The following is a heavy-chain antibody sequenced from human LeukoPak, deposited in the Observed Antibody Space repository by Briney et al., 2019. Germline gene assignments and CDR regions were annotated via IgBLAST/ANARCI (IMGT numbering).Heavy chain of an antibody. Sequence: GGSLRLSCAASGFTVSGNYMSWVRQAPGKGLEWVSVIYSGGSTYYADSVKGRFTISRDNSKNTLYLQMNSLRAEDTAVYYCARTTYYYDSSGYYLDYWGQGTLVTVSS. CDR1: GFTVSGNY. V-gene: IGHV3-66*01. J-gene: IGHJ4*02. D-gene: IGHD3-22*01. CDR2: IYSGGST. CDR3: ARTTYYYDSSGYYLDY.